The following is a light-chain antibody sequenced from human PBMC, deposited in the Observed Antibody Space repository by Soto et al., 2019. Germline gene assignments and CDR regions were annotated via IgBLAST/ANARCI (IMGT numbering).Light chain of an antibody. J-gene: IGKJ1*01. CDR2: AAS. CDR3: QQLNSYPWT. V-gene: IGKV1-9*01. CDR1: QGISSY. Sequence: DMQWTQSQSFLSASVGDRVTITCRASQGISSYLAWYQQKPGKAPKLLIYAASTLQSGVPSRFSGSGSGTEFTLTISSLQPEDFATYYCQQLNSYPWTFGQGTKVDIK.